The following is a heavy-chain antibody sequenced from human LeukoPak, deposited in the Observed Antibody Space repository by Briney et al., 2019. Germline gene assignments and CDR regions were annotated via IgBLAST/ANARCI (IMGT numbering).Heavy chain of an antibody. J-gene: IGHJ4*02. CDR2: IYPGDSDT. Sequence: GESLKISCKGSGYRFTSYWIVWARQMPGKGLEWVGSIYPGDSDTRYSPSFQGQVTISADKSITTAYLQWNSLKASDTAMYYCARLGATLTKGFADYWGQGTLVTVSS. CDR3: ARLGATLTKGFADY. CDR1: GYRFTSYW. D-gene: IGHD4-11*01. V-gene: IGHV5-51*01.